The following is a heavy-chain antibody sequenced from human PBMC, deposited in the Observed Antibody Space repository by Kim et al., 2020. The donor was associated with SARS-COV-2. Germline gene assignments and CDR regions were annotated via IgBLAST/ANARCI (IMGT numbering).Heavy chain of an antibody. D-gene: IGHD3-22*01. CDR3: AKDPREYYYDSSGVPGDY. V-gene: IGHV3-30*02. J-gene: IGHJ4*02. Sequence: KGRFTISRDNSKNTLYLQMNRLRAEDTAVYYCAKDPREYYYDSSGVPGDYWGQGTLVTVSS.